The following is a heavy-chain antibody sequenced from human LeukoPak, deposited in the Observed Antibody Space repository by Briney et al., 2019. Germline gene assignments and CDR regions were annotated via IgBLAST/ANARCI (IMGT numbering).Heavy chain of an antibody. J-gene: IGHJ6*02. CDR1: GGTFSSYA. CDR2: IIPIFGTA. CDR3: ARDVMGYYYYYGMDV. Sequence: SVKDSCKASGGTFSSYAISWVRQAPGQGLEWMGGIIPIFGTANYAQKFQGRVTITADESTSTAYMELSSLRSEDTAVYYCARDVMGYYYYYGMDVWGQGTTVTVSS. D-gene: IGHD2-21*01. V-gene: IGHV1-69*13.